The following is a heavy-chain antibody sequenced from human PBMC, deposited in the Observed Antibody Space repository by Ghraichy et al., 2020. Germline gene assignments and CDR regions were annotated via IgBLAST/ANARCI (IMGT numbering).Heavy chain of an antibody. Sequence: GGSLRLSCAASGFTFSSYSMNWVRQAPGKGLEWVSSISSSSSYIYYADSVKGRFTITRDNAKNSLYLQMNSLRAEDTAVYYCARDLVDSGYDYVGYYYYYGMDVWGQGTTVTVSS. CDR3: ARDLVDSGYDYVGYYYYYGMDV. CDR2: ISSSSSYI. CDR1: GFTFSSYS. V-gene: IGHV3-21*01. D-gene: IGHD5-12*01. J-gene: IGHJ6*02.